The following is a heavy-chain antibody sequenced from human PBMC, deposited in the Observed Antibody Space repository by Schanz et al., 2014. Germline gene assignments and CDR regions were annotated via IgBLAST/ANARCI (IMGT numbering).Heavy chain of an antibody. Sequence: QIQLVQSGPEVKKPGATVKVSCKASGYIFINSGISWVRQAPGQGLEWMGWINTANGNAKYSANFQARVTITRDTSATTAYMELTNLRSEDTAVYYCARDLPYCDGGKCHSDGFDIWGQGTLVTISS. CDR3: ARDLPYCDGGKCHSDGFDI. J-gene: IGHJ3*02. D-gene: IGHD2-21*01. CDR1: GYIFINSG. CDR2: INTANGNA. V-gene: IGHV1-18*01.